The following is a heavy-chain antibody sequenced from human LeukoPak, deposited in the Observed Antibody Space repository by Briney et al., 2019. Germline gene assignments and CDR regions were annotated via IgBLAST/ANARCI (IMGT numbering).Heavy chain of an antibody. V-gene: IGHV3-9*01. CDR3: AKYHQWLAVFDY. D-gene: IGHD6-19*01. J-gene: IGHJ4*02. CDR1: GFTFDDYA. Sequence: GGSLRLSCAASGFTFDDYAMHWVRQAPGKGLEWVSGISWNSGSIGYADSVKGRFTISRDNAKNSLYLQMNSLRAEDTALYYCAKYHQWLAVFDYWGQGTLVTVSS. CDR2: ISWNSGSI.